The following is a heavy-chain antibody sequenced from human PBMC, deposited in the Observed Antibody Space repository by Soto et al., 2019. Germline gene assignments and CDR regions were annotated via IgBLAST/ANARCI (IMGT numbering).Heavy chain of an antibody. CDR2: IYYSGST. CDR3: AREGGPFPPYYYYGMDV. D-gene: IGHD1-26*01. CDR1: GGSISSSSYY. J-gene: IGHJ6*02. Sequence: SETLSLTCTVSGGSISSSSYYWGWIRQPPGKGLEWIGSIYYSGSTYYNPSLKSRVTISVDTSKNQFSLKLSSVTAADTAVYYCAREGGPFPPYYYYGMDVWGQGTTVTVSS. V-gene: IGHV4-39*02.